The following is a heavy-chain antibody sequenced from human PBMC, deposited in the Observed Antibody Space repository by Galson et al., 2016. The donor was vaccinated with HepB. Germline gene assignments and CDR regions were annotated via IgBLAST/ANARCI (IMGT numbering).Heavy chain of an antibody. Sequence: CAISGDSVSSIDAAWNWIRQSPSRGLEWLGRTYYRSKWYFDSAVSVKGRMTINPDTSKNQLSLHLNSMSPEDTAVYYCARDRASWDGPHSGNFDYWGQGTLVTVSS. D-gene: IGHD3-10*01. J-gene: IGHJ4*02. CDR2: TYYRSKWYF. V-gene: IGHV6-1*01. CDR1: GDSVSSIDAA. CDR3: ARDRASWDGPHSGNFDY.